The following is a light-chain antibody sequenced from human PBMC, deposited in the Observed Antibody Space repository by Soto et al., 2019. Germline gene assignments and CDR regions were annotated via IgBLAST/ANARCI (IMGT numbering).Light chain of an antibody. V-gene: IGLV2-14*01. CDR2: EVS. CDR1: SSDIGAYNY. CDR3: SSYTRRRTVI. Sequence: QSVLTQPASVSGSLGQSITISCTGTSSDIGAYNYVSWYQQHPGKAPKLLFYEVSNRPSGVSHRFSGSKSANTASLTISGLQAEDEADYYCSSYTRRRTVIFGGGTKLTVL. J-gene: IGLJ2*01.